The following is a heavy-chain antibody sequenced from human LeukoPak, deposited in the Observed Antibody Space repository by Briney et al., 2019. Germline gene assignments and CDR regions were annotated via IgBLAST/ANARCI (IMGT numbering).Heavy chain of an antibody. J-gene: IGHJ4*02. CDR2: ISSDGSST. CDR3: EGRYCSSTSCSTN. Sequence: GGSLRLSCAASGFTFSTYWMHWVRQAPGKGLVWVSRISSDGSSTNYADSVKGRFTISRDNAKNTLYLQMNSLRADDTAMYYCEGRYCSSTSCSTNWGQGTLVTVSS. D-gene: IGHD2-2*02. V-gene: IGHV3-74*01. CDR1: GFTFSTYW.